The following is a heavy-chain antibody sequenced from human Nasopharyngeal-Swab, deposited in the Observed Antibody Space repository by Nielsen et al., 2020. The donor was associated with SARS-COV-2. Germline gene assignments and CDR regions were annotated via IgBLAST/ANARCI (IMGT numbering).Heavy chain of an antibody. V-gene: IGHV4-30-4*01. D-gene: IGHD3-22*01. CDR2: IYYSGST. Sequence: WSRQPPGKGLEWIGYIYYSGSTYYNPSLKSRVTISVDTSKNQFSLKLSSVTAADTAVYYCARAVGVDYYDSSGYYPPSWFDPWGQGTLVTVSS. CDR3: ARAVGVDYYDSSGYYPPSWFDP. J-gene: IGHJ5*02.